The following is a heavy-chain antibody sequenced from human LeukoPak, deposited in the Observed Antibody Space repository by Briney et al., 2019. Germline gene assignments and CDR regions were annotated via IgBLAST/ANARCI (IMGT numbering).Heavy chain of an antibody. D-gene: IGHD2-15*01. CDR2: IYYSGST. CDR1: GGSISGSGYY. Sequence: SETLSLTCTVSGGSISGSGYYWGWIRQPTGKGLEWIGNIYYSGSTYYNPSLKSRVTISEDTSKTQFSLKLSSVTAADTAVYYCARQGSETYEYWGQGTLVTVSS. J-gene: IGHJ4*02. CDR3: ARQGSETYEY. V-gene: IGHV4-39*01.